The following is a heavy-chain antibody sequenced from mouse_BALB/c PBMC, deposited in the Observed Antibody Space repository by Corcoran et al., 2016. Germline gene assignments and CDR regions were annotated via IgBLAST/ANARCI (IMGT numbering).Heavy chain of an antibody. CDR3: ARDDWDWFAY. J-gene: IGHJ3*01. CDR1: GFNLKDTY. Sequence: EGQLQQSGAELVKPGASVKLSCTASGFNLKDTYMHWVKPRPEQVLEWIGRIDPANGNTKYDPKFQGKATITADTSSNTAYLQLSSLTSEDTAVYYCARDDWDWFAYWGQGTLVTVSA. CDR2: IDPANGNT. D-gene: IGHD4-1*01. V-gene: IGHV14-3*02.